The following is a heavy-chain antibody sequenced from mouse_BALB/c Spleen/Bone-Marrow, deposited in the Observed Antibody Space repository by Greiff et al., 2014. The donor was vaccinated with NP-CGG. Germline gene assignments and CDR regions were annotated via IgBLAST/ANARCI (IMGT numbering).Heavy chain of an antibody. Sequence: VQLQQSGAELVRPGSSVKISCKASGYAFSSYWMNWVKQRPGQGLEWIGQIYPGDGDTNYNGKFKGKATLTADKSSSTAYMQLSSRPLEDFWFYFGAIYFGGCRYYVNCGGKGTYPTVSS. J-gene: IGHJ2*02. D-gene: IGHD1-1*01. V-gene: IGHV1-80*01. CDR1: GYAFSSYW. CDR2: IYPGDGDT. CDR3: AIYFGGCRYYVNC.